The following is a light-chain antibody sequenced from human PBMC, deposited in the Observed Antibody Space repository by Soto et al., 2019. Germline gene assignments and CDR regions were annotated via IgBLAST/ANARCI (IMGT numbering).Light chain of an antibody. CDR3: QQRNYWPS. V-gene: IGKV3-15*01. J-gene: IGKJ2*01. CDR1: QSVSSN. Sequence: EIVMTQSPATLSVSPGARATLSCRASQSVSSNLAWYQQKPGQAPRLLLYGASTRATGIPGRFSGSGSGTEFTLTITSLQSEEFAVYYCQQRNYWPSFGQGTKLEIK. CDR2: GAS.